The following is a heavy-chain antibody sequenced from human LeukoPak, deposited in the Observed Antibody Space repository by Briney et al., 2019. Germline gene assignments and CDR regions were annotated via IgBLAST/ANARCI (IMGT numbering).Heavy chain of an antibody. CDR1: GYTFTSYG. D-gene: IGHD3-10*01. CDR3: ARDFLWFGESTFDY. CDR2: ISAYNGNT. V-gene: IGHV1-18*01. Sequence: ASVKVSCKASGYTFTSYGISWVRQAPGQGLEWMGWISAYNGNTNYAQKLQGRVTMTTDTSTSTAYMELRSLRSDDTAVYHCARDFLWFGESTFDYWGQGTLVTVSS. J-gene: IGHJ4*02.